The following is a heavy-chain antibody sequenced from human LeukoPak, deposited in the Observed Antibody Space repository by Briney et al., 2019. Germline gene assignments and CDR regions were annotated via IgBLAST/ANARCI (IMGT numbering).Heavy chain of an antibody. J-gene: IGHJ4*02. Sequence: GGSLRLSCAASGFTFTSYAMNWVRQAPGKGLEWVSGISGSSGSTYYADSVKGRFSISRDNSKNTLYLQLNSLRVEDTAEYYCAKAHGGSYHSGIDWGQGTLVIVSS. CDR3: AKAHGGSYHSGID. CDR2: ISGSSGST. CDR1: GFTFTSYA. V-gene: IGHV3-23*01. D-gene: IGHD1-26*01.